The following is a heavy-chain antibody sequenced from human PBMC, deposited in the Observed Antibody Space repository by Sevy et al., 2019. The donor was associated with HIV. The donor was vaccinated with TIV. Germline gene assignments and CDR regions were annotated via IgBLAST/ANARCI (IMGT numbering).Heavy chain of an antibody. CDR3: AREGTMVRGIASDH. CDR2: INPNSGGP. Sequence: ASVKVSCKASGYTFTDYYMHWVRQAPGQGLEWMGWINPNSGGPNYAQKFQGRVTMTRDTSISTAYMQLSRLRSDDTAVYYCAREGTMVRGIASDHWGQGTLVTVSS. D-gene: IGHD3-10*01. CDR1: GYTFTDYY. V-gene: IGHV1-2*02. J-gene: IGHJ4*02.